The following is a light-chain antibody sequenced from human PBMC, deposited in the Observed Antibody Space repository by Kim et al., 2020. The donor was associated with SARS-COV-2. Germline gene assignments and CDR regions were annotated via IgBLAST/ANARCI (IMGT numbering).Light chain of an antibody. Sequence: DIQMTQSPSTLSASIGKTVTITCRASQSINTWLAWYQQKPGRAPKLLIHKTSSLEPGVSSRFSGSGSGTEFTLTISSLQPDDFATYFCQRYNTSPWTFGQGTKLEI. J-gene: IGKJ1*01. V-gene: IGKV1-5*03. CDR3: QRYNTSPWT. CDR1: QSINTW. CDR2: KTS.